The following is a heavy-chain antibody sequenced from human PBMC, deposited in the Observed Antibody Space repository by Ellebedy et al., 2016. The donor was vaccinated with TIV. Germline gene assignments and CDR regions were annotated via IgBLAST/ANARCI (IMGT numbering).Heavy chain of an antibody. J-gene: IGHJ5*02. CDR3: ERDATVTAGTDWFDP. D-gene: IGHD4-17*01. CDR1: GGTFSNYA. Sequence: ASVKVSCKASGGTFSNYAVSWVRQAPGQRLEWLGRIIPIFDITNYEQEFQGRLTITADDSTSTLYMELSSLRSEDTAVYYCERDATVTAGTDWFDPWGQGTLVTVSS. CDR2: IIPIFDIT. V-gene: IGHV1-69*13.